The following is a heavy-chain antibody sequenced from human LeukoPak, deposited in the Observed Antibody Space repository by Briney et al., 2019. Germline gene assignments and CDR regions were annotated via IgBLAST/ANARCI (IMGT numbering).Heavy chain of an antibody. J-gene: IGHJ6*03. Sequence: PSETLSLTCVVSGGSIRSGGYSWSWIRQPPGKGLEWIGYIYYSGSTYYNPSLRRRVTISVDTSKNQFSLKLSSVTAADTAVYYCARVIRDYDILTGYYHGWDYYYYYMDVWGKGTTVTISS. V-gene: IGHV4-30-2*03. CDR2: IYYSGST. D-gene: IGHD3-9*01. CDR3: ARVIRDYDILTGYYHGWDYYYYYMDV. CDR1: GGSIRSGGYS.